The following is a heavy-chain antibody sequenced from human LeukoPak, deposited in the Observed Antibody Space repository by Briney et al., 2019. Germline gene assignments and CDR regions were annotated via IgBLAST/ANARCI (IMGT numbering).Heavy chain of an antibody. V-gene: IGHV4-59*01. CDR1: GGSISSSY. CDR3: ARVGYSYGYVDY. D-gene: IGHD5-18*01. CDR2: IYYSGST. Sequence: KPSETLSLTCTVSGGSISSSYWSWIRQPPGKGLEWIGYIYYSGSTNYNPSLKSRVTISVDTSKNQFSLKLSSVTAADTAVYYCARVGYSYGYVDYWGQGTLVTVSS. J-gene: IGHJ4*02.